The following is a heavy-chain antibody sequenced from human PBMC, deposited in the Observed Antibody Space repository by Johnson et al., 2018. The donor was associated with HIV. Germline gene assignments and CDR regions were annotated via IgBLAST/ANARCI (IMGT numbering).Heavy chain of an antibody. Sequence: QVQLVESGGGVVQPGGSLRLSCAASGFTFSSYGMHWVRQAPGKGLEWVAVISYDGSNKYYVDSVKGRFTISRDNSKNTLYLQMNSLRGEDTAVYYCAKASHWAFDIWGQGTMVTVSS. V-gene: IGHV3-30*18. CDR3: AKASHWAFDI. CDR1: GFTFSSYG. D-gene: IGHD1-1*01. J-gene: IGHJ3*02. CDR2: ISYDGSNK.